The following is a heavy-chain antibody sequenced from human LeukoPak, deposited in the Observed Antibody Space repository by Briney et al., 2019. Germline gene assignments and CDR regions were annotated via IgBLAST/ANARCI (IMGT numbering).Heavy chain of an antibody. J-gene: IGHJ4*02. D-gene: IGHD1-26*01. Sequence: GGSLRLSCAASGFAFVDHGMTWVRQAPGKGLEWVSTISDSGESTYYPDSVKGRFTISRDNSENTVYLQMDSLRADDTAVYFCAKNSGTYFYWGQGTRVTVSS. V-gene: IGHV3-23*01. CDR1: GFAFVDHG. CDR3: AKNSGTYFY. CDR2: ISDSGEST.